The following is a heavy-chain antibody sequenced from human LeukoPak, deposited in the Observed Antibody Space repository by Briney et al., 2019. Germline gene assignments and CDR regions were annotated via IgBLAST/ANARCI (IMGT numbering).Heavy chain of an antibody. CDR2: INPNSGGT. J-gene: IGHJ5*02. D-gene: IGHD2-15*01. V-gene: IGHV1-2*02. CDR3: ARKGRYCSGGSCYEWFDP. Sequence: ASVKVSCKASGYTFIGYYMHCVRQPPGQGLEWMGWINPNSGGTHYAQKFQGRVTMTRDTSISTAYMELSRLRSDGTAVYYCARKGRYCSGGSCYEWFDPWGQGALVTVSS. CDR1: GYTFIGYY.